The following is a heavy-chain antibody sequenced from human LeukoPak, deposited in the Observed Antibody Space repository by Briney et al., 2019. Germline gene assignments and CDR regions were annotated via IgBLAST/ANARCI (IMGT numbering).Heavy chain of an antibody. Sequence: PGGSLRLSCAASGFTFRSYGMHWVRQAPGKGLEWVAVIWYDGSNKYYADSVKGRFTISRDNSKNTLYLQMNSLRAEDTAVYYCARGDSSGYSKVFDYWGQGTLVTVSS. V-gene: IGHV3-33*01. CDR2: IWYDGSNK. CDR3: ARGDSSGYSKVFDY. J-gene: IGHJ4*02. CDR1: GFTFRSYG. D-gene: IGHD3-22*01.